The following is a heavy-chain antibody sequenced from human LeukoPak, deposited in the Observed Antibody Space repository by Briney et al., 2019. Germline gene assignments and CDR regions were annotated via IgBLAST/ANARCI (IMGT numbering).Heavy chain of an antibody. Sequence: SVKVSCKASGGTFSSYAISWVRQAPGQGLEWMGRIIPILGIANYAQKFQGRVTITADKSTSTAYMELSSLRSEDTAVYYCARESSGYDFRGPFDYWGQGTLVTVSS. V-gene: IGHV1-69*04. J-gene: IGHJ4*02. D-gene: IGHD5-12*01. CDR3: ARESSGYDFRGPFDY. CDR2: IIPILGIA. CDR1: GGTFSSYA.